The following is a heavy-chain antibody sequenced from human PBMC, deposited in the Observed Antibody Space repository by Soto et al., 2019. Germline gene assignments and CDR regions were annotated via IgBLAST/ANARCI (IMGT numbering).Heavy chain of an antibody. D-gene: IGHD6-6*01. CDR3: AKSIVPIYYSYAMDV. Sequence: QVQLVESGGGVVQPGRSLRLSCADSGFTFSSYGMHWVRQAPGKGLEWVAIISYDGSHKYYADSVKGRFTISRDNSKNTLYLQMNSLRAEDTAVYYCAKSIVPIYYSYAMDVWGQGATVTVSS. CDR2: ISYDGSHK. J-gene: IGHJ6*02. CDR1: GFTFSSYG. V-gene: IGHV3-30*18.